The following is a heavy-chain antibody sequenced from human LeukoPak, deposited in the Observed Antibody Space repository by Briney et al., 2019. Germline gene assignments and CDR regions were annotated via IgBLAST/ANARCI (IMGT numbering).Heavy chain of an antibody. Sequence: SETLSLTCDVSGYSISSGYYWGWIRQPPGKGPEWIGSIYHSGRTYYKPSLKSRVTISVDTSKNQFSLKLSSVTAADTALHYCARDDSGSFDYWGQGTLVIVSS. CDR2: IYHSGRT. CDR1: GYSISSGYY. CDR3: ARDDSGSFDY. D-gene: IGHD3-10*01. V-gene: IGHV4-38-2*02. J-gene: IGHJ4*02.